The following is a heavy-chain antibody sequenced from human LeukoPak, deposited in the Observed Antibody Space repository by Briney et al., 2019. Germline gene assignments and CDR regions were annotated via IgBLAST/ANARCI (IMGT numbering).Heavy chain of an antibody. Sequence: GGSLRLSCAASGFTFSSYSMNWVRQAPGKGLEWVSYISSSSSTIYYADSVKGRFTISRDNAKNSLYQQMNSLRAEDTAVYYCARSPRRAYYGGSGSYYLGGKYFDLWGRGTLVTVSS. J-gene: IGHJ2*01. D-gene: IGHD3-10*01. CDR2: ISSSSSTI. CDR3: ARSPRRAYYGGSGSYYLGGKYFDL. V-gene: IGHV3-48*04. CDR1: GFTFSSYS.